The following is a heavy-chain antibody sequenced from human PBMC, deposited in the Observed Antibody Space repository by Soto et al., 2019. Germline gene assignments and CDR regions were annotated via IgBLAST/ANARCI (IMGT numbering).Heavy chain of an antibody. J-gene: IGHJ3*01. CDR2: VSGSSSYI. Sequence: PGGSLRLSCEGSGFNFRNFNMIWVRQAPGKGLEWVSSVSGSSSYIYYADSVKGRFTVSRDHANNLVFLQMNGLRPEDTAMYYCARDLRGHYGPWGQGTMVTVS. D-gene: IGHD4-17*01. CDR3: ARDLRGHYGP. V-gene: IGHV3-21*06. CDR1: GFNFRNFN.